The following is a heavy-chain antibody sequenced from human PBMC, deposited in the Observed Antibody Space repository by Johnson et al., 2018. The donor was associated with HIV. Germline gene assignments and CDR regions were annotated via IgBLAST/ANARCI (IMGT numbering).Heavy chain of an antibody. CDR2: ISNSGSTI. CDR3: AKDRRSYGNDAFDI. D-gene: IGHD5-18*01. Sequence: QEQLVESGGGLVKPGGSLRLSCAASGFTFSDYYMSWIRQAPAKGLEWISYISNSGSTIYYADSVKGRFTISRDNAKNSLYLQMNSLRAEDTALYYCAKDRRSYGNDAFDIWGQGTMVTVSS. CDR1: GFTFSDYY. V-gene: IGHV3-11*01. J-gene: IGHJ3*02.